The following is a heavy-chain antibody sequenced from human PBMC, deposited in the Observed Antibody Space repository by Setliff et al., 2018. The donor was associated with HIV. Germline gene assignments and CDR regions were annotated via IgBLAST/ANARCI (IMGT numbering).Heavy chain of an antibody. D-gene: IGHD6-6*01. CDR2: ISVSGDKT. J-gene: IGHJ4*02. Sequence: GGSLRLSCAASGIVFSSYTMTWVRQAPGKGLEWVSGISVSGDKTYYADSVKGRFTLSGDNSKNTLYLQMNSLRAEDTAIYYCARPYSGTSWFFDYWGQGTPVTVS. CDR3: ARPYSGTSWFFDY. V-gene: IGHV3-23*01. CDR1: GIVFSSYT.